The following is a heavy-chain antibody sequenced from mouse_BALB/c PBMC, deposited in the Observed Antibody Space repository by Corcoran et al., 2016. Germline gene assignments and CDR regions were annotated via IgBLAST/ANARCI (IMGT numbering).Heavy chain of an antibody. CDR3: ARYYGSSYWYFDV. D-gene: IGHD1-1*01. CDR2: INPYNGGI. J-gene: IGHJ1*01. CDR1: GYSFPGYT. V-gene: IGHV1-18*01. Sequence: EVQLQQSGPELVKPGASMKIYCKASGYSFPGYTMNWVKQSHGKNLEWIGLINPYNGGISYNQKLKGKATLTVDKSSSTAYMELLSLTSEDSAVYYGARYYGSSYWYFDVWGAGTTVTVSS.